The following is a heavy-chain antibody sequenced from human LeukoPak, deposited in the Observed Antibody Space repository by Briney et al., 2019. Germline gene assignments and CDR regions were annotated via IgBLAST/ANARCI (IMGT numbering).Heavy chain of an antibody. Sequence: GGSLRLSCAASGFTFSSYSMNWVRQAPGKGLEWVSYISSSSSTIYYADSVKGRFTISRDNAKNSLYMQTNSLRAEDTAVYYCARDLRFGSDYWGQGTLVTVSS. D-gene: IGHD3-3*01. J-gene: IGHJ4*02. CDR1: GFTFSSYS. CDR2: ISSSSSTI. V-gene: IGHV3-48*01. CDR3: ARDLRFGSDY.